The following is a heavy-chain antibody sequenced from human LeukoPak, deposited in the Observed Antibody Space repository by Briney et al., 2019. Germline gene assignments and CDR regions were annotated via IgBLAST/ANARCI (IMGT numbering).Heavy chain of an antibody. CDR3: ARDRVTFGGVTHFDY. Sequence: ESSETLSLTCAVYGGSFSGYYWSWIRQPPGKGLEWIGEINHSGSTNYNPSLKSRVTISVDTSKNQFSLKLSSVTAADTAVYYCARDRVTFGGVTHFDYWGQGTLVTVSS. V-gene: IGHV4-34*01. CDR2: INHSGST. CDR1: GGSFSGYY. J-gene: IGHJ4*02. D-gene: IGHD3-16*01.